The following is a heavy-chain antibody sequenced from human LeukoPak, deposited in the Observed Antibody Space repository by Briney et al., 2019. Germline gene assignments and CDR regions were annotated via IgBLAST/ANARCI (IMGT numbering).Heavy chain of an antibody. CDR3: ARGRSRYYYYMDV. V-gene: IGHV3-23*01. D-gene: IGHD2-15*01. Sequence: PGGSLRLSCAASGFTFSSYAMSWVRQAPGKGLEWVSTISGSGGTTYYADSVKGRFTISRDNSKNTLHLQMNSLRAEDTAVYYCARGRSRYYYYMDVWGKGTTVTVSS. CDR1: GFTFSSYA. CDR2: ISGSGGTT. J-gene: IGHJ6*03.